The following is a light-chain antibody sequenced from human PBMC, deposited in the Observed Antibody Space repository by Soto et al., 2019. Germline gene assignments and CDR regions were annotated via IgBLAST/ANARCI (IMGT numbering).Light chain of an antibody. CDR2: DVS. V-gene: IGLV2-11*01. Sequence: QSGLTQPRSVSGSPGQSVTISCTGTSSDVGGYNYVSWYQQHPGKAPKLMIYDVSKWPSGVPDRFSGSKSGNTASLTISGLQAEDEADYYCCSYAGSYPYVFGTGTKLTVL. CDR1: SSDVGGYNY. J-gene: IGLJ1*01. CDR3: CSYAGSYPYV.